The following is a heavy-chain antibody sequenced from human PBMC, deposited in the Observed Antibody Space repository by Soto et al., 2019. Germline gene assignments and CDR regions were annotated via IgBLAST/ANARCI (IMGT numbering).Heavy chain of an antibody. J-gene: IGHJ4*02. Sequence: VGSLRLSCAASGFTFSSYSMNWVRQAPGKGLEWVSAIRDSGDSTYYADFVRGRFTISRDNSKNTLYMQMNSLRAEDTAVYYCAKDPWGQQLEPPDYWGQGTLVTVSS. CDR3: AKDPWGQQLEPPDY. V-gene: IGHV3-23*01. CDR2: IRDSGDST. CDR1: GFTFSSYS. D-gene: IGHD6-13*01.